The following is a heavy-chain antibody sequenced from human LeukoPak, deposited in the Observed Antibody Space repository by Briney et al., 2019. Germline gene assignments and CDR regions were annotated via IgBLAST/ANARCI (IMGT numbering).Heavy chain of an antibody. V-gene: IGHV3-74*03. Sequence: TGGSLRLSCATSGFTFTSYWMNWVRQAPGKGLMWVSRINPDDSSTKYADSVKGRFTISRDNSKNTLYLQMNSLRAEDTAVYYCAKDISWGSGYPDYWGQGTLVTVSS. CDR3: AKDISWGSGYPDY. CDR1: GFTFTSYW. J-gene: IGHJ4*02. CDR2: INPDDSST. D-gene: IGHD3-22*01.